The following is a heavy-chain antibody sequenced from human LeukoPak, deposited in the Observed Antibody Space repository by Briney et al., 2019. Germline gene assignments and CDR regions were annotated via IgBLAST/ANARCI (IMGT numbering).Heavy chain of an antibody. CDR2: IYSSGST. Sequence: SETLSLTCTVSGGSINNYYWSWIRQPAGKGLEWIGRIYSSGSTNYNPSLKNRVTMSVDTSKNQFSLKLSFVTAADTAVYYCARGGGYYGFDYWGQGTLVTVSS. CDR1: GGSINNYY. V-gene: IGHV4-4*07. D-gene: IGHD3-22*01. J-gene: IGHJ4*02. CDR3: ARGGGYYGFDY.